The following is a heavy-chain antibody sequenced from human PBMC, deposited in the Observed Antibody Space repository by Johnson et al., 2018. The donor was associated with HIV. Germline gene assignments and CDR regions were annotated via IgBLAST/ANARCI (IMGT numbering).Heavy chain of an antibody. CDR2: ISGRGGST. Sequence: VQLVESGGGVAQPGRSLGLSCAASGFTFSSYAMSWVRQAPGKGLEWVSVISGRGGSTYYADSVKGRFTISRDNSKNTLYLQMNSLRAEDTAVYYCAKCIWGSSWFTDAFDIWGQGT. CDR3: AKCIWGSSWFTDAFDI. V-gene: IGHV3-23*04. J-gene: IGHJ3*02. CDR1: GFTFSSYA. D-gene: IGHD6-13*01.